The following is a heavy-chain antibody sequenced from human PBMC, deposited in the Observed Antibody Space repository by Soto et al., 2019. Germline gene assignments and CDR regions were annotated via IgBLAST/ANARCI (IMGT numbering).Heavy chain of an antibody. Sequence: WASVKVSCKASGGTFSSYAISWVRQAPGQGLEWMGGIIPIFGTANYAQKFQGRVTITADESTSTAYMELSSLRSEDTAVYYCARDFGVAVAGTFFDYWGQGTLVTVSS. V-gene: IGHV1-69*13. CDR1: GGTFSSYA. CDR2: IIPIFGTA. CDR3: ARDFGVAVAGTFFDY. J-gene: IGHJ4*02. D-gene: IGHD6-19*01.